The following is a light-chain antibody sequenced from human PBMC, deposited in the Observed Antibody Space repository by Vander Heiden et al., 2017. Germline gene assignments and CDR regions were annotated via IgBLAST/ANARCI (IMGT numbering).Light chain of an antibody. Sequence: QTVVTQEPSFSVSPGGTVTLTCALSSGSVSTDNYPRWYQQTPGQAPRTLIYTTNTRSSGVPDRFSGSILGNKAALTITGAQTEDECDYYCALNVGSGIWVFGGGTKLTVL. CDR2: TTN. CDR1: SGSVSTDNY. J-gene: IGLJ3*02. V-gene: IGLV8-61*01. CDR3: ALNVGSGIWV.